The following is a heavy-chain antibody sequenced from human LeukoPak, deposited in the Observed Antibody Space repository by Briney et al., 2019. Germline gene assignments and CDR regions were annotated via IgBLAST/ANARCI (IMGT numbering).Heavy chain of an antibody. Sequence: SETLSLTCAVYGGSFSGYYWSWIRQPPGKGLEWIGEINHSGSTNYNPSLKSRVTISVDTSKNQFSLKLSSLTAADTAVYYCARGPTNYYDSRVVRLRPFDYWGQGTLVTVSS. CDR1: GGSFSGYY. CDR3: ARGPTNYYDSRVVRLRPFDY. D-gene: IGHD3-22*01. V-gene: IGHV4-34*01. J-gene: IGHJ4*02. CDR2: INHSGST.